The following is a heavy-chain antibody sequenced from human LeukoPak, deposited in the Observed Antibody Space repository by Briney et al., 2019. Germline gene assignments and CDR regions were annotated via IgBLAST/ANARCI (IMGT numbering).Heavy chain of an antibody. CDR2: IHTTGST. CDR1: VGFTTYDY. CDR3: ARGGGNRHFDS. J-gene: IGHJ4*02. D-gene: IGHD2-15*01. Sequence: SETLSLTCSVSVGFTTYDYWNWIRQPAGKAPEWIGRIHTTGSTNYNPSLKSRLTMTLDKSKKQFSLKVTSMTAADTALYYCARGGGNRHFDSWGQGILVTVSS. V-gene: IGHV4-4*07.